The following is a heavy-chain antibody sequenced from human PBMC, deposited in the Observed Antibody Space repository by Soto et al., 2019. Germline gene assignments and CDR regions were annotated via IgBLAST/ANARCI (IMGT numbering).Heavy chain of an antibody. CDR2: IYYSGST. V-gene: IGHV4-59*01. J-gene: IGHJ4*02. D-gene: IGHD5-12*01. Sequence: SETLSLTCTVSGGSISSYYWSWIRQPPGKGLEWIGYIYYSGSTNYNPSLKSRVTISVDTSKNQFSLKLSSVTAADTAVYYCARADQWLLDYWGQGTLVTVSS. CDR1: GGSISSYY. CDR3: ARADQWLLDY.